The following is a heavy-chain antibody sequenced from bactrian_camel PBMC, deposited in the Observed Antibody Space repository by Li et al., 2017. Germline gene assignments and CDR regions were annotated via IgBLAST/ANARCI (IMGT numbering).Heavy chain of an antibody. D-gene: IGHD3*01. Sequence: HVQLVESGGGSVQAGGSLRLSCVVTRVASRALSMGRFRQAPGKEREGVASLDSDGDTTYTDSALGRFTISQDNTKNTLYLQMNNLKPEDTAMYFCAADPTNGPGCRMLLLGNFGRDWRYWGQGTQVTVS. J-gene: IGHJ4*01. CDR3: AADPTNGPGCRMLLLGNFGRDWRY. CDR1: RVASRALS. CDR2: LDSDGDT. V-gene: IGHV3S53*01.